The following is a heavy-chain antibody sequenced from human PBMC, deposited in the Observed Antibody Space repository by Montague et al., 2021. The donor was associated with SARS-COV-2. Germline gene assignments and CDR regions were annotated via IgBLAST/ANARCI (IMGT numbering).Heavy chain of an antibody. CDR1: GGSISSYD. CDR2: INHSGST. D-gene: IGHD2-2*01. J-gene: IGHJ6*03. Sequence: SETLSLTCTVSGGSISSYDWSWIRQPPGKGLEWIGEINHSGSTNYNPSLKSRVTISVDTSKNQFSLKLSSVTAADTAVYYCARARQDVVVPALGIGAYYYYYYMDVWGKGTTVTVSS. V-gene: IGHV4-34*01. CDR3: ARARQDVVVPALGIGAYYYYYYMDV.